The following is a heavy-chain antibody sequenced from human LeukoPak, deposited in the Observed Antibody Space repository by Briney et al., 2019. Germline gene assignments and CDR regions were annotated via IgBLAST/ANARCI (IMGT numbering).Heavy chain of an antibody. CDR3: ARAGRSYCSSTSCDAFDI. D-gene: IGHD2-2*01. CDR2: IYHSGST. Sequence: SETLSLTCAVSGGSISSGGYSWSWIRQPPGKGLEWIGYIYHSGSTYYNPSLKSRVTISVDRSKNQFSLKLSSVTAADTAVYYCARAGRSYCSSTSCDAFDIWGQGTMVTVSS. CDR1: GGSISSGGYS. V-gene: IGHV4-30-2*01. J-gene: IGHJ3*02.